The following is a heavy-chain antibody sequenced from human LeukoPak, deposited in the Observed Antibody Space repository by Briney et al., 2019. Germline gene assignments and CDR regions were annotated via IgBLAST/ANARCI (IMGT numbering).Heavy chain of an antibody. CDR2: INNDGSST. CDR3: ARGTSPYDILTGYLY. Sequence: GGSLRLSCAASGFTFSSYWMHWVRQAPGKGLVWVSRINNDGSSTSYADSVKGRFTISRDNAKNSLYLQMNSLRAEDTAVYYCARGTSPYDILTGYLYWGQGTLVTVSS. CDR1: GFTFSSYW. D-gene: IGHD3-9*01. J-gene: IGHJ4*02. V-gene: IGHV3-74*01.